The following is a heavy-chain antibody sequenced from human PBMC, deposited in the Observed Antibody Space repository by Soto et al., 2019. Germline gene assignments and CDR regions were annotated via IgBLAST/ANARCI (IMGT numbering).Heavy chain of an antibody. CDR1: GFTFSDYY. D-gene: IGHD2-15*01. J-gene: IGHJ6*02. V-gene: IGHV3-11*01. Sequence: PVGSLRLSCAASGFTFSDYYMSWIRQAPGKGLEWVSYISSSGSTIYYADSVKGRFTISRDNAKNSLYLQMNSLRAEDTAVYYCARDLAVAATLPFVAYYYGMDVWGQGTTVTVSS. CDR2: ISSSGSTI. CDR3: ARDLAVAATLPFVAYYYGMDV.